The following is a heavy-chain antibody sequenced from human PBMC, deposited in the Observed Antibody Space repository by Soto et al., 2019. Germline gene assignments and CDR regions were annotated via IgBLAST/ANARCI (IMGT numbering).Heavy chain of an antibody. D-gene: IGHD6-6*01. CDR3: AISIAARPGSAGAFDI. V-gene: IGHV4-31*03. Sequence: SETLSLTCTVSGGSISSGGYYWSWIRQHPGKGLEWIGYIYYSGSTYYNPSLKSRVTISVDTSKNQFSLKLSSVTAADTAVYYCAISIAARPGSAGAFDIWGQGTMVTVSS. CDR2: IYYSGST. J-gene: IGHJ3*02. CDR1: GGSISSGGYY.